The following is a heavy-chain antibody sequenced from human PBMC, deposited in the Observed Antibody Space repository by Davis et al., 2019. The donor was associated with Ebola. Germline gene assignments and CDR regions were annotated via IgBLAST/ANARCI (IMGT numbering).Heavy chain of an antibody. CDR1: GFTFSGSS. D-gene: IGHD3-16*01. CDR2: VRSKINAYAT. Sequence: GESLKISCAASGFTFSGSSIHWVRQASGKGLEWVGRVRSKINAYATAYAASVKGRFIISRDDSKNTAYLQMNSLRAEDTAVYYCAKGGGPSYNYYMDVWGKGTTVTVSS. J-gene: IGHJ6*03. V-gene: IGHV3-73*01. CDR3: AKGGGPSYNYYMDV.